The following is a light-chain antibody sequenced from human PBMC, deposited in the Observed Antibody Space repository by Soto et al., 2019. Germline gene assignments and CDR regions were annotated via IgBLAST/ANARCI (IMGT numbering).Light chain of an antibody. CDR1: SSDVGGYNS. CDR2: DVN. Sequence: QSALTQPASVSGSPGQSIAISCTGTSSDVGGYNSVSWYQHHPGKAPKLMIYDVNYRPSGISARFSGSKSGNTASLTISGLQAEDEADYYCSSYTTSSTLVFGTGTKVTVL. CDR3: SSYTTSSTLV. J-gene: IGLJ1*01. V-gene: IGLV2-14*03.